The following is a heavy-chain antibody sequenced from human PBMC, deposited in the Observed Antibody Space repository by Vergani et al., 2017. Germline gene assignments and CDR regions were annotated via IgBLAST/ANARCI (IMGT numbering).Heavy chain of an antibody. V-gene: IGHV1-18*01. Sequence: QVQLVQSGAEVKKPGASVKVSCKASGYTFTSYGISWVRQAPGQGLEWMGWISAYNGNTNYAQKLQGRVTMTTDTSTRTAYMELRSLRSDDTAVYYCARNRLELRSYYYYGMDVWGQGTTVTVSS. J-gene: IGHJ6*02. CDR1: GYTFTSYG. CDR3: ARNRLELRSYYYYGMDV. D-gene: IGHD1-7*01. CDR2: ISAYNGNT.